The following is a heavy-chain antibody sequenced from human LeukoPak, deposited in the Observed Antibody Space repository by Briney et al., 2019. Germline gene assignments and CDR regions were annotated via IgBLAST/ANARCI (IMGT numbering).Heavy chain of an antibody. Sequence: GGSLRLSCTASGLTFGDYAMSWIRQAPGKGLEWVGFIRSKAYGETADYAASVKGRFTISRDDSKAIAYLQMNSLKTEDTAVYHCTRDRGAYNLYDYWGQGTLVTVTS. V-gene: IGHV3-49*03. CDR2: IRSKAYGETA. CDR3: TRDRGAYNLYDY. J-gene: IGHJ4*02. CDR1: GLTFGDYA. D-gene: IGHD1-1*01.